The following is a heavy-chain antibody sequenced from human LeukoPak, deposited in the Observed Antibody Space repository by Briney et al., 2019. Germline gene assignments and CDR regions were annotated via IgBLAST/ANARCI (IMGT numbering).Heavy chain of an antibody. CDR3: ARDRLYYYDSSVYRWFDP. J-gene: IGHJ5*02. CDR2: ISSSSSYI. V-gene: IGHV3-21*01. Sequence: SGGSLRLSCAASEFSVGSNYMTWVRQAPGKGLEWVSSISSSSSYIYYADSVKGRFTISRDNAKNSLYLQMNSLRAEDTAVYYCARDRLYYYDSSVYRWFDPWGQGTLVTVSS. D-gene: IGHD3-22*01. CDR1: EFSVGSNY.